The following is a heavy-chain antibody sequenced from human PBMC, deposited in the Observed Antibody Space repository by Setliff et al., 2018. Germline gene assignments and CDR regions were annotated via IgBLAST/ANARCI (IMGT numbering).Heavy chain of an antibody. J-gene: IGHJ4*02. CDR3: VRDSPYCVNGVCRGY. CDR1: GFTFINYW. D-gene: IGHD2-21*01. Sequence: GESLKISCAASGFTFINYWMSWVRQAPGTGLEWLANIKQDGSEKFYVDSAKGRFTISRDNAKNSLYLQMNNLRAEDTAVYYCVRDSPYCVNGVCRGYWGQGTQVTVSS. CDR2: IKQDGSEK. V-gene: IGHV3-7*03.